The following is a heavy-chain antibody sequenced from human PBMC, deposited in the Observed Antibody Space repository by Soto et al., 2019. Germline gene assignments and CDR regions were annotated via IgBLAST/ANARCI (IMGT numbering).Heavy chain of an antibody. CDR1: GGTFSSYA. V-gene: IGHV1-69*13. Sequence: ASVKVSCKASGGTFSSYAISWVRQAPGQGLEWMGGIIPIFGTANYAQKFQGRVTITADESTSTAYMELSSLRSEDTAVYYCATRGQYYYGSGELSGRYYYYGMDVWGQGTTVTISS. J-gene: IGHJ6*02. CDR3: ATRGQYYYGSGELSGRYYYYGMDV. CDR2: IIPIFGTA. D-gene: IGHD3-10*01.